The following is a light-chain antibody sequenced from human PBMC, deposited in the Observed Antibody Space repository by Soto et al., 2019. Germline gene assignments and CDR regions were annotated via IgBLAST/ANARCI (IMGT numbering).Light chain of an antibody. J-gene: IGLJ3*02. CDR3: SSFTTSSTWV. CDR2: EVS. Sequence: QSALTQPASVSGSPXXXXAISCTGTSSDVGKYSYVSWFQQYPGNAPKLMIYEVSNRPSGVSNRFSGSKSGNTASLTISGLQGEDEADYYCSSFTTSSTWVFGGGTKLTVL. V-gene: IGLV2-14*01. CDR1: SSDVGKYSY.